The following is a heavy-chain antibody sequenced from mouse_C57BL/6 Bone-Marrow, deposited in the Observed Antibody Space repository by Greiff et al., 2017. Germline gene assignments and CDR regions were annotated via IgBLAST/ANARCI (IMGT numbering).Heavy chain of an antibody. CDR2: IDPENGDT. Sequence: EVNVVESGAELVRPGASVKLSCTASGFNIKDDYMHWVKQRPEQGLEWIGWIDPENGDTEYASKFQGKATITADTSSNTAYLQLSSLTSEDTAVYYCTTGSSYTWFAYWGQGTLVTVSA. CDR3: TTGSSYTWFAY. CDR1: GFNIKDDY. J-gene: IGHJ3*01. D-gene: IGHD1-1*01. V-gene: IGHV14-4*01.